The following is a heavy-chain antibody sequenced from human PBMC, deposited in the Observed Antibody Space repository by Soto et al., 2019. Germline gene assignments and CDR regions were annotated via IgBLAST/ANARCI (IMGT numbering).Heavy chain of an antibody. CDR2: IYSGGSI. CDR1: GFTVSNNF. J-gene: IGHJ4*02. D-gene: IGHD3-16*01. Sequence: VQLVESGGGLIQAGGSLRLSCAVSGFTVSNNFMMWVRQAPGKGLEWVSLIYSGGSISYADSVKGRFTISRDGSMNMLYLQMNSLTAEYTAVYYCARDGNGQRGSPHWGQGTLVTVSS. V-gene: IGHV3-53*02. CDR3: ARDGNGQRGSPH.